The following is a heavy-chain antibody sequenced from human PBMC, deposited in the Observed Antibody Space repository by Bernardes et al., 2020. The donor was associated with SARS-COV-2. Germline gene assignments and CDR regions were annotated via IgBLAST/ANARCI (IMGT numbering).Heavy chain of an antibody. CDR1: GYTFTSFG. D-gene: IGHD6-19*01. CDR2: INAYNGTT. Sequence: ASVKVSCKASGYTFTSFGISWVRQAPGQGLEWMGWINAYNGTTNYAHKLQGRVTMTTDTSTSTAYMELRSLRSDDTAVYYCARVSSLGAVAADDSWGQGTLVTVSS. V-gene: IGHV1-18*04. J-gene: IGHJ4*02. CDR3: ARVSSLGAVAADDS.